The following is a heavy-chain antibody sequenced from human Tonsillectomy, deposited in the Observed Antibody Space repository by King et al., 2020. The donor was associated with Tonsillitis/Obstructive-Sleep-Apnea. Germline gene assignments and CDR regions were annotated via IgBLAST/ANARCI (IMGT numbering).Heavy chain of an antibody. CDR1: GFTFDDYA. Sequence: VQLVESGGGLVQPGRSLRLSCAASGFTFDDYAMHWVRQAPVKGLEWVSGISWNSNTIGYEDSVKGRFTISRDNAKNSLYLQMNSLRAEDTALYYCAKDRVPYCGGDCYFGGWGQGTLVTVSS. CDR3: AKDRVPYCGGDCYFGG. CDR2: ISWNSNTI. D-gene: IGHD2-21*01. J-gene: IGHJ4*02. V-gene: IGHV3-9*01.